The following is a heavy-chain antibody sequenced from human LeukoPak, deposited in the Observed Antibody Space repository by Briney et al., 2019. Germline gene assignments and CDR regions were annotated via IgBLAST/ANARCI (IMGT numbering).Heavy chain of an antibody. CDR2: ISSSSSYI. D-gene: IGHD2-21*01. J-gene: IGHJ4*02. V-gene: IGHV3-21*01. CDR1: GISFSSNA. Sequence: PGGSLRLSCAASGISFSSNAMNWVRQAPGKGLEWVSSISSSSSYIYYADSVKGRFTISRDNAKNSLYLQMNSLRAEDTAVYYCARRGGPYCGGDCYSSFDYWGQGTLVTVSS. CDR3: ARRGGPYCGGDCYSSFDY.